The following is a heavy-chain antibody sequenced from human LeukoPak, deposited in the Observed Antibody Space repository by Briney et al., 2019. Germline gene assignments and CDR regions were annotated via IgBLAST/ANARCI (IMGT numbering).Heavy chain of an antibody. CDR2: VVVGSGNT. Sequence: SVKVSCKASGFTFTSSAVQWVRQARGQRLEWIGWVVVGSGNTNYAQKFQERVTITRDMSTSTAYMELSSLRSEDTAVYYCAARIGRYSTEYGMDVWGQGTTVTVSS. CDR3: AARIGRYSTEYGMDV. CDR1: GFTFTSSA. J-gene: IGHJ6*02. D-gene: IGHD3-10*01. V-gene: IGHV1-58*01.